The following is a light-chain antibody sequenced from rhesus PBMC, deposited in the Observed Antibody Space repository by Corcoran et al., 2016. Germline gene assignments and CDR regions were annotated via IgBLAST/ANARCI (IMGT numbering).Light chain of an antibody. V-gene: IGKV1-74*01. Sequence: DIQMTQSPSSLSASVGDRVTITCRASENVNNYLNWYQQKPGKAPKLLIYKATTLQSGVPSRVSGSGSGTDYTFTISSLQSEDVATYYCQHNYGTPSSFGQGTKVEIK. J-gene: IGKJ2*01. CDR3: QHNYGTPSS. CDR2: KAT. CDR1: ENVNNY.